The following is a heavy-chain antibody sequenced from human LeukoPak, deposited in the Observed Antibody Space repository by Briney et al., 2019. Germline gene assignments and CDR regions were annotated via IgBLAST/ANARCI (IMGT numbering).Heavy chain of an antibody. CDR1: GGSISTYY. Sequence: SETLSLTCAVSGGSISTYYWSWLRQPAGKGLEWIGRLYSSGSTKYNPSLKSRVTISVGDSNNQFTLKLTSVTAADTAVYYCARDHYGSGSYKSYFDSWGQGIWVTVSS. D-gene: IGHD3-10*01. V-gene: IGHV4-4*07. CDR3: ARDHYGSGSYKSYFDS. J-gene: IGHJ5*01. CDR2: LYSSGST.